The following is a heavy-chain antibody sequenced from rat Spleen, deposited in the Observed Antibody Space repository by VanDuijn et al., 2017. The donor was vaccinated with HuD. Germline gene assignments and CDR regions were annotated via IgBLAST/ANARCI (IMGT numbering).Heavy chain of an antibody. Sequence: EVQLVESGGGSVQPGRSMRLSCAVSGLSFSNYDMAWVRQAPTKGLEWVASISYDGSITYYRYSVKGRFTISRDNAKSTLYLQMDSLRSEDTATYYCARHPRPLDYWGQGVMVTVSS. D-gene: IGHD3-1*01. CDR1: GLSFSNYD. CDR3: ARHPRPLDY. CDR2: ISYDGSIT. V-gene: IGHV5-25*01. J-gene: IGHJ2*01.